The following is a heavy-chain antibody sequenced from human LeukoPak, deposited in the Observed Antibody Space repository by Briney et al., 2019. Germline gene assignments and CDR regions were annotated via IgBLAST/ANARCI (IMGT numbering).Heavy chain of an antibody. J-gene: IGHJ4*02. Sequence: SETLSLTCTVSGGSISSYYWSWIRQPPGKGLEWIGYIYYSGSTNYNPSLKSRVTISVDTSKNQFSLKLSSVTAADTAVYYCARGSMVNYFDSSGYYNYWGKGAPVPVSS. CDR2: IYYSGST. CDR1: GGSISSYY. D-gene: IGHD3-22*01. CDR3: ARGSMVNYFDSSGYYNY. V-gene: IGHV4-59*01.